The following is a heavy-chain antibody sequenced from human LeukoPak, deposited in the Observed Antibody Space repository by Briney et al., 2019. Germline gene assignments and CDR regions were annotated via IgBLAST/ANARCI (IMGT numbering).Heavy chain of an antibody. CDR2: IHYSGST. D-gene: IGHD3-22*01. J-gene: IGHJ4*02. CDR1: GGSISRFY. V-gene: IGHV4-59*01. Sequence: SETLSLTCIVSGGSISRFYWNWIRQPPGERLEWIGWIHYSGSTAYNPSLESRVTMSVDTSKNHVSLKMTSVTAADTATYYCARWGYFDSSGYFVVEYWGQGVLVTVSS. CDR3: ARWGYFDSSGYFVVEY.